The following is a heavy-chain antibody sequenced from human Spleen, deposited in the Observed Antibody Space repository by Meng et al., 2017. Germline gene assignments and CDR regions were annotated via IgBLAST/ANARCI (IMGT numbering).Heavy chain of an antibody. J-gene: IGHJ4*02. V-gene: IGHV6-1*01. Sequence: QVQLQQAAPGLVKPSQTLSPTCAISGDSVSSNSAAWSWIRQSPSRGLEWLGRTYYRSKWYNDYAVSVKSRITINPDTSKNQFSLQVNSVTPEDTAVYYCVRVNSDWYGFDYWGQGALVTVSS. CDR1: GDSVSSNSAA. CDR2: TYYRSKWYN. D-gene: IGHD6-19*01. CDR3: VRVNSDWYGFDY.